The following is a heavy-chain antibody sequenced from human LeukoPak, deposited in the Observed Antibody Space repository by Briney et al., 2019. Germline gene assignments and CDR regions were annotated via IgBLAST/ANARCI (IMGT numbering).Heavy chain of an antibody. V-gene: IGHV4-59*10. CDR2: IYSSGST. CDR1: GGSFSGHY. D-gene: IGHD2-8*02. Sequence: PSETLSLTCAVYGGSFSGHYWTWIRQPAGKGLEWIGRIYSSGSTTYNSSLKSRVTMSVDTSKNQFSLKLSSVTAADTAVYYCARRSCTGNSCYFDYWGQGTLVTVSS. CDR3: ARRSCTGNSCYFDY. J-gene: IGHJ4*02.